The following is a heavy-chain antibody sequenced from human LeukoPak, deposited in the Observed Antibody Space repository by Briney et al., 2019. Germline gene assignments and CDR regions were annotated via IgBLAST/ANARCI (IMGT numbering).Heavy chain of an antibody. CDR3: VRGTPTPGMDY. CDR1: GYTLTSYA. Sequence: ASVTVSCKASGYTLTSYAMHWVRQAPGQGLEWMGNIDTTTGNPRYAQDFTGRFVFSLDTSVSTAYLQITSLKADDTAAYYCVRGTPTPGMDYWGQGTQVTVSS. J-gene: IGHJ4*02. CDR2: IDTTTGNP. V-gene: IGHV7-4-1*02. D-gene: IGHD3-10*01.